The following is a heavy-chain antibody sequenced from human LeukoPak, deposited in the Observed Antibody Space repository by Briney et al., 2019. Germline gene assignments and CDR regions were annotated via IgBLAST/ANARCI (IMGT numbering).Heavy chain of an antibody. Sequence: PGGSLRLSCAASGFTFSSYEMNWVRQAPGKGLEWVSYISSSGSYIYYADSVKGRFTISRDNAKNSLYLQMASLRAEDTAVYYCARVEMATMVHWGQGTLVTVSS. CDR3: ARVEMATMVH. J-gene: IGHJ4*02. V-gene: IGHV3-48*03. D-gene: IGHD5-24*01. CDR2: ISSSGSYI. CDR1: GFTFSSYE.